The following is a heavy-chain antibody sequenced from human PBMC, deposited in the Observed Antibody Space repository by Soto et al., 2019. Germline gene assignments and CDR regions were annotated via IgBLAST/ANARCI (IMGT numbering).Heavy chain of an antibody. D-gene: IGHD3-16*01. CDR1: GDTFTSYG. J-gene: IGHJ6*01. CDR2: SSQYNGNK. CDR3: ASVDVYVTTSGYYGMEV. V-gene: IGHV1-18*01. Sequence: DSEKVACKASGDTFTSYGIRWLRQARGHGLEGIGWSSQYNGNKNYAQKLQGRGTMTTDPSQSTAYMKMRRLRNDDTDLDAGASVDVYVTTSGYYGMEVWGQRTPVTVSS.